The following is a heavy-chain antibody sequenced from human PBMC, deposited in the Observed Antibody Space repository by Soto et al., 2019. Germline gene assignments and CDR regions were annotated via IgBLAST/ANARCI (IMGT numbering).Heavy chain of an antibody. CDR3: ARVPDY. CDR1: GGSISSGGYS. Sequence: SETLSLTCAVSGGSISSGGYSWSWIRQPPGKGLEWIGYMYHSGSTYYNPSLKSRVTISVDRSKNQFSLKLSSVTAADTAVYNCARVPDYWGQGTLVTVS. V-gene: IGHV4-30-2*01. CDR2: MYHSGST. J-gene: IGHJ4*02.